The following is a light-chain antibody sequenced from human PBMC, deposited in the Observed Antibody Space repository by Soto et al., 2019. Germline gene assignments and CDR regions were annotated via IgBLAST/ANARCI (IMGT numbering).Light chain of an antibody. CDR2: DAS. Sequence: DIQMTQAPSSLSASVGDRVTISCQASQDISNYLNWYQQKAGKAPKLLIYDASNLETGVPSRFSGSGSGTDFTFTISSLQPEDIATYYCQQYDNLPFTFCPGTKVDIK. V-gene: IGKV1-33*01. CDR3: QQYDNLPFT. CDR1: QDISNY. J-gene: IGKJ3*01.